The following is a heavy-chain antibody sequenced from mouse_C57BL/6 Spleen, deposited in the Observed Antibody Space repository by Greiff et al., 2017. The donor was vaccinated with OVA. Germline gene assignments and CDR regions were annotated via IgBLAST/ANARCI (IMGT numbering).Heavy chain of an antibody. V-gene: IGHV1-80*01. CDR2: IYPGDGAT. Sequence: VQLQQSGAELVKPGASVKISCKASGYAFSSYWMNWVKQRPGKGLEWIGQIYPGDGATNYNGKFKGKATLTADKSSSTAYMQLSSLTSEDSAVYFCARGGYDGYFDYWGQGTTLTVSS. CDR3: ARGGYDGYFDY. D-gene: IGHD2-3*01. J-gene: IGHJ2*01. CDR1: GYAFSSYW.